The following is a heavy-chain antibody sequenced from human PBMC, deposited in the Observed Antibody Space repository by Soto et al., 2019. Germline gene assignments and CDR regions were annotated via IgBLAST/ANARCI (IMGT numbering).Heavy chain of an antibody. CDR1: GGSVNSDFYC. J-gene: IGHJ4*02. Sequence: PSETLSLTCTVSGGSVNSDFYCWSWIRQPPGRGLEWIGYIFYTGRTNYNPSLESRVTISLDTSKNQFSLKLSSVTAADTAVFYCAREFSNSPEAFDYWGQGALVTVSS. V-gene: IGHV4-61*01. CDR2: IFYTGRT. D-gene: IGHD1-1*01. CDR3: AREFSNSPEAFDY.